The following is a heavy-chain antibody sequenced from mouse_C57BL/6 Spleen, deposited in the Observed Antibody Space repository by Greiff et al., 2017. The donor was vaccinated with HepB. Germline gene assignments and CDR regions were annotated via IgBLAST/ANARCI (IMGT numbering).Heavy chain of an antibody. J-gene: IGHJ4*01. Sequence: EVQGVESGGGLVQPGGSLSLSCAASGFTFTDYYMSWVRQPPGKALEWLGFIRNKANGYTTEYSASVKGRFTISRDNSQSILYLQMNALRAEDSANYYCARYEDWDRDAMDYWGQGTSVTVAS. V-gene: IGHV7-3*01. CDR1: GFTFTDYY. D-gene: IGHD4-1*01. CDR3: ARYEDWDRDAMDY. CDR2: IRNKANGYTT.